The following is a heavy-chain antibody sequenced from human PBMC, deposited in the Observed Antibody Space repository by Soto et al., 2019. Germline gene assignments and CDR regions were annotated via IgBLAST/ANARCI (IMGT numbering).Heavy chain of an antibody. Sequence: SETLSLTCAVSGYSISSGYYWGWIRQPPGKGLEWIGSIYHSGSTYYNPSLKSRVTISVDTSKNQFSLKLSSVTAADTAVYYCARGRIGELNYYFDYWGQGTLVTVSS. CDR2: IYHSGST. D-gene: IGHD3-10*01. CDR3: ARGRIGELNYYFDY. CDR1: GYSISSGYY. J-gene: IGHJ4*02. V-gene: IGHV4-38-2*01.